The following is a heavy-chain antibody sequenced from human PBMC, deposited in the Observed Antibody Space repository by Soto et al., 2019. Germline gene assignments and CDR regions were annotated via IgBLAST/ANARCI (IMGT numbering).Heavy chain of an antibody. J-gene: IGHJ5*02. CDR2: IYYSGST. CDR1: GGSISSGGYY. CDR3: ARESIMITFGGVIAHNWFDP. V-gene: IGHV4-31*03. Sequence: PSETLSLTCTVSGGSISSGGYYWSWIRQHPGKGLEWIGYIYYSGSTYYNPSLKSRVTISVDTSKNQFSLKLSSVTAADTAVYYCARESIMITFGGVIAHNWFDPWGQGTLVTVSS. D-gene: IGHD3-16*02.